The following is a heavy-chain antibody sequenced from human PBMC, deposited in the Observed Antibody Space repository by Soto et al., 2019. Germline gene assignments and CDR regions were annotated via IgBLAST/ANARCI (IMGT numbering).Heavy chain of an antibody. V-gene: IGHV2-26*01. CDR2: IFSNDEK. CDR3: ARTLFPGQQLVLFDY. D-gene: IGHD6-13*01. Sequence: QVTLKESGPVLVKPTETLTLTCTVSGFSLSNARMGVSWIRQPPGKALEWLAHIFSNDEKSYSTSLKSRLTISKDTSKSQVVLNMTNMDPVDTATYYCARTLFPGQQLVLFDYWGQGTLVTVSS. J-gene: IGHJ4*02. CDR1: GFSLSNARMG.